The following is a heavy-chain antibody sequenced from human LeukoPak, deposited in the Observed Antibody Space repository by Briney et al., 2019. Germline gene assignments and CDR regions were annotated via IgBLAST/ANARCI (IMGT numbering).Heavy chain of an antibody. CDR1: GGSISSGGYY. V-gene: IGHV4-31*03. D-gene: IGHD5-18*01. CDR3: ARQSGYTYGSDH. J-gene: IGHJ4*02. Sequence: SQTLSLTCTVSGGSISSGGYYWSWIRQNPGKGLEWIGYIYYSGSTYYNPSLKSRVTISVDTPKNQFSLKLSSVTAADTAVYYCARQSGYTYGSDHWGQGTLVTVSS. CDR2: IYYSGST.